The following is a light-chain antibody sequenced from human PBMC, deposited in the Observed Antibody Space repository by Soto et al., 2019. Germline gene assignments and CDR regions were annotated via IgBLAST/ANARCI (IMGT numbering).Light chain of an antibody. J-gene: IGLJ2*01. CDR3: QSYDPPLNVV. Sequence: QLVLTQPPSVSGAPGQTVTISCTGSNSNVGGGYDVHWYQQLPGSAPKLLIYANNNRPSGVPDRFSGSKSGTSASLAITGRQAEDEADYYCQSYDPPLNVVFGGGTKLTVL. CDR1: NSNVGGGYD. CDR2: ANN. V-gene: IGLV1-40*01.